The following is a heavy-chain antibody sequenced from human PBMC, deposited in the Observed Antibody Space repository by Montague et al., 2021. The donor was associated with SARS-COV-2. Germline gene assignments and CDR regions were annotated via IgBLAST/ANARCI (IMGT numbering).Heavy chain of an antibody. J-gene: IGHJ6*02. V-gene: IGHV3-21*01. CDR2: ISSESAYI. CDR1: GFTFSSIS. Sequence: SSSASGFTFSSISMNWVRQAPGKRLEWVSSISSESAYIVYAESVRGRFTISRDNAQNLLYLQMNSLRAEDTAVYYCASYQNYYYYYGMDVWGQGTTVTVSS. D-gene: IGHD2-2*01. CDR3: ASYQNYYYYYGMDV.